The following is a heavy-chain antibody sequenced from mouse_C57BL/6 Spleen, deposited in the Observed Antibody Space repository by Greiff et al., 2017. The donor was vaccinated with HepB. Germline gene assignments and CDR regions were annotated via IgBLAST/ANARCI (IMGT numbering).Heavy chain of an antibody. CDR2: IYPRSGNT. V-gene: IGHV1-81*01. J-gene: IGHJ2*01. CDR3: ARGRAAQDDFDY. CDR1: GYTFTSYG. Sequence: VKLQQSGAELARPGASVKLSCKASGYTFTSYGISWVKQRTGQGLEWIGEIYPRSGNTYYNEKFKGKATLTADKSSSTAYMELRSLTSEDSAVYFCARGRAAQDDFDYWGQGTTLTVSS. D-gene: IGHD3-2*02.